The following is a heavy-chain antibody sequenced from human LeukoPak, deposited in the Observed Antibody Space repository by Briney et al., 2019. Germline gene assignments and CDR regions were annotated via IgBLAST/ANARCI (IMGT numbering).Heavy chain of an antibody. D-gene: IGHD6-19*01. CDR2: IYHSGST. Sequence: SETLSLTCTVSGGSISSGGYYWSWIRQPPGKGLEWIGYIYHSGSTYYNPSLKSRVTISVDRSKNQFSLKLSSVTAADTAVYYCARFGVAVAGDYFDYWGQGTLVTVSS. J-gene: IGHJ4*02. V-gene: IGHV4-30-2*01. CDR3: ARFGVAVAGDYFDY. CDR1: GGSISSGGYY.